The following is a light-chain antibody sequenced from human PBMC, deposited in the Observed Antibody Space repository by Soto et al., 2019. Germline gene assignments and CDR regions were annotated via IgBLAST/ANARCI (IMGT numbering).Light chain of an antibody. V-gene: IGKV4-1*01. CDR1: QSVLYSSNNKNY. CDR3: QQYYSTPIT. CDR2: WAS. J-gene: IGKJ5*01. Sequence: ESVLTHSPDSLSVSRGDRATIYCKSSQSVLYSSNNKNYLAWYQQKPGQPPKLLIYWASTRESGVPDRFSGSGSGTDFTLTISSLQAEDVAVYYCQQYYSTPITSAQRARLEI.